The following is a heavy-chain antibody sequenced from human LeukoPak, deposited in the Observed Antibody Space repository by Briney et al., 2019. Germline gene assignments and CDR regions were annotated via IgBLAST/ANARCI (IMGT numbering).Heavy chain of an antibody. CDR2: IIPIFGTA. V-gene: IGHV1-69*01. CDR3: ARVGGPTSAFDI. CDR1: GGTFSSYA. D-gene: IGHD2-15*01. J-gene: IGHJ3*02. Sequence: GGSLRLSCAASGGTFSSYAISWVRQAPGQGLEWMGGIIPIFGTANYAQKFQGRVTITADESTSTAYMELSSLRSEDTAVYYCARVGGPTSAFDIWGQGTMVTVSS.